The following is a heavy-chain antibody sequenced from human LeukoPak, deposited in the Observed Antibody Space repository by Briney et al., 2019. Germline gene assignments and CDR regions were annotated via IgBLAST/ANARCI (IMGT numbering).Heavy chain of an antibody. CDR2: IIPIFGTA. J-gene: IGHJ6*02. D-gene: IGHD3-10*01. CDR1: GGTFSSCA. CDR3: ARERGDYYGSGYYYYYYGMDV. Sequence: GSSVKVSCKASGGTFSSCAISWVRQAPGQGLEWMGGIIPIFGTANYAQKFQGRVTITRDTSASTAYIELSSLRSEDTAVYYCARERGDYYGSGYYYYYYGMDVWGQGTTVTVSS. V-gene: IGHV1-69*05.